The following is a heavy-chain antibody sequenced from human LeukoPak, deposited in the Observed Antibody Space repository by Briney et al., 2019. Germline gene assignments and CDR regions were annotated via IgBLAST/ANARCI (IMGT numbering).Heavy chain of an antibody. J-gene: IGHJ4*02. CDR3: ARGGVYYSDSSGYYEY. Sequence: ASVKLSCKASGYTFTGYYMHWVRQAPGQGLEWMGWINPNSGGTNYAQKFQGRVTMTRDTSISTAYMELSRLRSDDTAVYYCARGGVYYSDSSGYYEYWGQGTLVTVSS. CDR2: INPNSGGT. V-gene: IGHV1-2*02. CDR1: GYTFTGYY. D-gene: IGHD3-22*01.